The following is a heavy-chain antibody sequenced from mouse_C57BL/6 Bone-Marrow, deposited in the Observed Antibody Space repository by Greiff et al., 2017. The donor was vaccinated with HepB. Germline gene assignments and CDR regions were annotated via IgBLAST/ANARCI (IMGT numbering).Heavy chain of an antibody. Sequence: VMLVESGAELARPGASVKLSCKASGYTFTSYGISWVKQRTGQGLEWIGEIYPRSGNTYYNEKFKGKATLTADKSSSTAYMELRSLTSEDSAVYFCARCYYYGSSYDAMDYWGQGTSVTVSS. CDR2: IYPRSGNT. V-gene: IGHV1-81*01. D-gene: IGHD1-1*01. J-gene: IGHJ4*01. CDR1: GYTFTSYG. CDR3: ARCYYYGSSYDAMDY.